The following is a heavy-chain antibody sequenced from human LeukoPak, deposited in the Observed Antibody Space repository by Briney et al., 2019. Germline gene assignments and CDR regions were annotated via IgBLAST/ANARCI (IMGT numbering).Heavy chain of an antibody. CDR3: ARLGYYYDSSGYTDAFDI. CDR2: IYYSGST. J-gene: IGHJ3*02. V-gene: IGHV4-59*02. CDR1: GGSVSSYY. Sequence: PSETLSLTCTVSGGSVSSYYWSWIRQPPGKGLEWIGYIYYSGSTNYNPSLKSRVTISVDTSKNQFSLKLSSVTAADTAVYYCARLGYYYDSSGYTDAFDIWGQGTMVTVSS. D-gene: IGHD3-22*01.